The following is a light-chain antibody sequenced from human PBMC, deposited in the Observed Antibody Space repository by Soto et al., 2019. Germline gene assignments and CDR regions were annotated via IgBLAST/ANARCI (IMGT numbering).Light chain of an antibody. Sequence: QSALTQPASVSGSPGQSITISCTGTSSDVGGYNFVSWYQHHPGKAPKLMIYDVSNRPSGVSNRFSGSKSGNPASLTTSGLQAEDEADYYCVSYTSSNPVVFGGGTKLTLL. CDR3: VSYTSSNPVV. J-gene: IGLJ2*01. CDR2: DVS. CDR1: SSDVGGYNF. V-gene: IGLV2-14*03.